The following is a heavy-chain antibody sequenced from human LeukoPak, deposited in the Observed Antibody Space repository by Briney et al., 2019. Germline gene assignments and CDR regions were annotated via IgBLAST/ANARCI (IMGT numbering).Heavy chain of an antibody. CDR3: ARDYYDSSGYYSGFDY. CDR1: GGSISSYY. D-gene: IGHD3-22*01. J-gene: IGHJ4*02. Sequence: SETLSLTCTVSGGSISSYYWSWIRQHPGKGLEWIGYTYYSGSTNYNPSLKSRVTISVDTSKNQFSLKLSSVTAADTAVYYCARDYYDSSGYYSGFDYWGQGTLVTVSS. V-gene: IGHV4-59*01. CDR2: TYYSGST.